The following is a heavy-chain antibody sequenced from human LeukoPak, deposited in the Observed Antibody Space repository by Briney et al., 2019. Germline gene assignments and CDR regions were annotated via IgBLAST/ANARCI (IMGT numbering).Heavy chain of an antibody. CDR2: INPNSGST. Sequence: GASVKVSCKASGYTFTTYSAHWVRQGPGQGLEWMGIINPNSGSTRYAQKFQGGVIMTRDTSASTLYMELSSLRSEDTAVYYCVREPDLLRYLFDYWGQGTLVTVSS. CDR1: GYTFTTYS. V-gene: IGHV1-46*01. J-gene: IGHJ4*02. D-gene: IGHD3-9*01. CDR3: VREPDLLRYLFDY.